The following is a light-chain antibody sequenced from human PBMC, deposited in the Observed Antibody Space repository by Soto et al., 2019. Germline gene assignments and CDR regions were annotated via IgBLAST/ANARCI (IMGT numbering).Light chain of an antibody. CDR3: YSFAGTYTLRV. J-gene: IGLJ1*01. Sequence: QSALTQPPSVSGSPGQSVTISCTGTSGDVGGYNYVSWYQQQPGKAPKLILYDVNQRPSGAPDRFSGSKSGNTASLTISGLQAEDEADYYCYSFAGTYTLRVFGPGTKVTVL. CDR1: SGDVGGYNY. CDR2: DVN. V-gene: IGLV2-11*01.